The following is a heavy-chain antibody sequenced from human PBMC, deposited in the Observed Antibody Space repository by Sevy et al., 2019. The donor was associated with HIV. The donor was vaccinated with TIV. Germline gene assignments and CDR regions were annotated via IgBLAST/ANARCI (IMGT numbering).Heavy chain of an antibody. CDR3: ARGLQQLEYYYYYGMDV. D-gene: IGHD6-13*01. V-gene: IGHV3-7*03. Sequence: GESLKISCAASGFTFSSYWMSWVRQAPGKGLEWVANIKQDGSEKYYVDSVKGRFTISRDNAKNSLYLQMNSLRAEDTAVYYCARGLQQLEYYYYYGMDVWGQGTTVTVSS. CDR1: GFTFSSYW. CDR2: IKQDGSEK. J-gene: IGHJ6*02.